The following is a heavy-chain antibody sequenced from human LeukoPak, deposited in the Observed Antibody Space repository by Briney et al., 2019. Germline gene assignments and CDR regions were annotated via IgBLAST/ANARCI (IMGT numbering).Heavy chain of an antibody. CDR2: IIPIFGTA. V-gene: IGHV1-69*13. D-gene: IGHD1-14*01. CDR1: GGTFSSYA. CDR3: ARVQPVLYGRAGGYDY. J-gene: IGHJ4*02. Sequence: SVKVSCKASGGTFSSYAISWVRQAPGQGLEWMGGIIPIFGTANYAQKFQGRVTITADESTSTAYMELSSLRSEDTAVYYCARVQPVLYGRAGGYDYWGQGTLVTVSS.